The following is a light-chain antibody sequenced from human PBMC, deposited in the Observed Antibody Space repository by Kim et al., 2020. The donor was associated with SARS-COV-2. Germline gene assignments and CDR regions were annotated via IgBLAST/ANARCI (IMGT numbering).Light chain of an antibody. Sequence: ASVGDGVTIACRADQVISNYLAWYQRKPGRPPTLLIYDASGLQSGVPSRFSGSRSGTDFTLTISSLQPEDVGTYYCQQYDSVPWTFGQGTKVDIK. J-gene: IGKJ1*01. CDR2: DAS. CDR3: QQYDSVPWT. CDR1: QVISNY. V-gene: IGKV1-27*01.